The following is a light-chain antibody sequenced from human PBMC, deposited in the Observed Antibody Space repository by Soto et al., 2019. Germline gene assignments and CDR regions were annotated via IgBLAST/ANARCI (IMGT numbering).Light chain of an antibody. J-gene: IGKJ1*01. Sequence: ESVLTQTPGTLSFSPGERASRSFRASQSVETYLAWYQQKPGQAPRPPIYGASTRATGMPARFSGSGSGTDFTLTISSLEPEDFAMYYCQRYDSCRTFVQGT. CDR2: GAS. CDR3: QRYDSCRT. CDR1: QSVETY. V-gene: IGKV3-11*01.